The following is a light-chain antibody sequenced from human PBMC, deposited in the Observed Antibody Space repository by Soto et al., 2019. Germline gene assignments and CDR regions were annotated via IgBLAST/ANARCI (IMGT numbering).Light chain of an antibody. V-gene: IGLV2-23*01. Sequence: QSVLAQPASVSASPGQSITIPCTGTSSDVGSYNLVSWFQQHPGKVPKLLIYEGTKRPSGLSDRFSGSKSGTTASLTISGLQAEGEAHYYCYSYAGENLYVFGTGTKVTVL. CDR1: SSDVGSYNL. CDR3: YSYAGENLYV. CDR2: EGT. J-gene: IGLJ1*01.